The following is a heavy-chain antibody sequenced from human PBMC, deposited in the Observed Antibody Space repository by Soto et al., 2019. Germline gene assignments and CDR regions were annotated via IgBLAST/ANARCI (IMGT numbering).Heavy chain of an antibody. CDR1: GFTFSSYS. Sequence: EVQLVESGGGLVQPGGSLRLSCAASGFTFSSYSMNWVRQAPGKGLEWVSYISSSSSTIYYAGSVKGRFTISRDNAKNPLDLQMNSLRAGGTAGYYWARGGGGYSYGPTDYWGQGTLVTVSS. CDR2: ISSSSSTI. J-gene: IGHJ4*02. V-gene: IGHV3-48*01. CDR3: ARGGGGYSYGPTDY. D-gene: IGHD5-18*01.